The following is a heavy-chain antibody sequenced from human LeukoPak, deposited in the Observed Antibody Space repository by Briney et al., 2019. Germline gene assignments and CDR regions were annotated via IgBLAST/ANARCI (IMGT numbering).Heavy chain of an antibody. CDR1: GGSISRYY. CDR3: ARRPRIKSYGMDV. CDR2: VYYSGST. D-gene: IGHD5-12*01. V-gene: IGHV4-59*08. Sequence: KPSETLSLTCTLSGGSISRYYWSWIRQPPGKGLGWIGYVYYSGSTNYNPSLRSRVTISVDTSKNQFSLKLGSVTAPNRAWFSVARRPRIKSYGMDVWGQGTTVTVSS. J-gene: IGHJ6*02.